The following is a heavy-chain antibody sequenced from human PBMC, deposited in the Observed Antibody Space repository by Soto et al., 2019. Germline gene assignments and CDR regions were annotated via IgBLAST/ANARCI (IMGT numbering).Heavy chain of an antibody. CDR1: GFTFGSYA. V-gene: IGHV3-23*01. CDR2: LGGNGFTT. Sequence: EVQLLESGGGLVQPGGSLRLSCVVSGFTFGSYAMSWVRQAPEKGPEWVAILGGNGFTTYYADSVKGRFTISGDKSKSTLFLQMNSLRADDTCGYYCAKALRPSLNFFYYMDVWGRGTSVTVSS. D-gene: IGHD2-2*01. J-gene: IGHJ6*03. CDR3: AKALRPSLNFFYYMDV.